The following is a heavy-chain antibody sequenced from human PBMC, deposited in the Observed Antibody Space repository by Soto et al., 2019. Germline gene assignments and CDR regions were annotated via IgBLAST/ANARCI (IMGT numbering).Heavy chain of an antibody. CDR1: GYTFTSYY. CDR2: INPSGGST. J-gene: IGHJ4*02. CDR3: ARDGTMVYASLLTYYYFDY. V-gene: IGHV1-46*01. D-gene: IGHD2-8*01. Sequence: QVQLVQSGAEVKKPGASVKVSCKASGYTFTSYYMHWVRQAPGQGLEWMGIINPSGGSTSYAQKFQGRVTMTRDTSTSTVYMELSSLRSEDTAVYYCARDGTMVYASLLTYYYFDYWGQGTLVTVSS.